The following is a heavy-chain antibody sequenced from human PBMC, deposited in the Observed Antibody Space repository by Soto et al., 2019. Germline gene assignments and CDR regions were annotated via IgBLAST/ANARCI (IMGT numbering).Heavy chain of an antibody. D-gene: IGHD1-26*01. CDR2: FSHSGNP. CDR1: GGALSGYY. CDR3: ARHHVRGRTIAGAAEF. Sequence: KASETLCLTCAVYGGALSGYYWSWIRQPPGKALEWIGEFSHSGNPNYSPSLKGRVTISVDTSKSQLFLNLSSVTAADTAMYYCARHHVRGRTIAGAAEFWGQGTLVTVS. J-gene: IGHJ4*02. V-gene: IGHV4-34*01.